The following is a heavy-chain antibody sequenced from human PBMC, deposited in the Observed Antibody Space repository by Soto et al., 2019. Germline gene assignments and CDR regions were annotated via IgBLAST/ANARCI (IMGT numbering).Heavy chain of an antibody. CDR3: ARDLYYLHGYKFGTVDY. CDR1: GYTFTRYY. Sequence: ASVKVSCKASGYTFTRYYMHWVRQAPGQGLEWMGIINPSDGTATYAQKFQGRVTMTRDTSTSTVYMELSSLRSEDTAVYYCARDLYYLHGYKFGTVDYWAQRTLVTVSA. J-gene: IGHJ4*02. D-gene: IGHD5-18*01. V-gene: IGHV1-46*01. CDR2: INPSDGTA.